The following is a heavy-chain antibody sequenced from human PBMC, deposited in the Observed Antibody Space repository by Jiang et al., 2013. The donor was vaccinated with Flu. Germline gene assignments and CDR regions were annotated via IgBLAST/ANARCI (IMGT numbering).Heavy chain of an antibody. V-gene: IGHV4-39*01. J-gene: IGHJ3*02. CDR2: IYYSGST. CDR3: ARQLNYYDILTGYDGAYAFDI. Sequence: IRQPPGKGLEWIGSIYYSGSTYYNPSLKSRVTISVDTSKNQFSLKLSSVTAADTAVYYCARQLNYYDILTGYDGAYAFDIWGQGTMVTVSS. D-gene: IGHD3-9*01.